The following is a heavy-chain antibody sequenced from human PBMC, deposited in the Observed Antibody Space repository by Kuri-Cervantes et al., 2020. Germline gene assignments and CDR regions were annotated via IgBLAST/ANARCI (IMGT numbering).Heavy chain of an antibody. CDR3: ARRLRGIAAYFDY. J-gene: IGHJ4*02. V-gene: IGHV3-11*01. D-gene: IGHD6-13*01. CDR1: GFTFSDYY. Sequence: GGSLRLSCAASGFTFSDYYMSWIRQAPGKGLEWVSYISSSGSTIYYADSVKGRFTISRDNAKNSLYLQMNSLRAENTAVYYCARRLRGIAAYFDYWGQGTLVTVSS. CDR2: ISSSGSTI.